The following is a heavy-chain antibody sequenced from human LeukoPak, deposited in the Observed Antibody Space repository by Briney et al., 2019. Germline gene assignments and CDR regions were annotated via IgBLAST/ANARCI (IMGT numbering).Heavy chain of an antibody. Sequence: GGSLRLSCAASGFTFGDYAMHWIRQAPGKGLEWVSVISWDGDSTYYADSVKGRFTISRDNSKNSLFLQVNSLRAEDTALYYCAKMSECTSTTCWAPFDNWGQGTLVTVSS. CDR2: ISWDGDST. J-gene: IGHJ4*02. D-gene: IGHD2-2*01. CDR3: AKMSECTSTTCWAPFDN. CDR1: GFTFGDYA. V-gene: IGHV3-43D*03.